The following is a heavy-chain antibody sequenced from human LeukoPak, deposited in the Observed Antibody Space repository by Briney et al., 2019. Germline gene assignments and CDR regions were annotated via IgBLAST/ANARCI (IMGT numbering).Heavy chain of an antibody. CDR1: GYTFTTYG. D-gene: IGHD4-23*01. Sequence: ASVKVSCKASGYTFTTYGISWVRQAPRQGLEWMGWISAYNGNTKYAQNLQGRVTMTADTSTSTAYMELRSLRSDDTAVYYCARQHYGGNSVPWDYWGQGTLVTVSS. CDR3: ARQHYGGNSVPWDY. CDR2: ISAYNGNT. J-gene: IGHJ4*02. V-gene: IGHV1-18*01.